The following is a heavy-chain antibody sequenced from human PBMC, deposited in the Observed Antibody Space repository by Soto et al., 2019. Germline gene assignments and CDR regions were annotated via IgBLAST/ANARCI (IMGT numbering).Heavy chain of an antibody. J-gene: IGHJ4*02. CDR2: ISGSGGST. CDR3: AKNPPLYDFWSGYYPYYFDY. V-gene: IGHV3-23*01. Sequence: GGSLRLSCAASGFTFSSYAMSWVRQAPGKGLEWVSAISGSGGSTYYADSVKGRFTISRDNSKNTLYLQMNSLRAEDTAVYYCAKNPPLYDFWSGYYPYYFDYWGQGTLVTVSS. CDR1: GFTFSSYA. D-gene: IGHD3-3*01.